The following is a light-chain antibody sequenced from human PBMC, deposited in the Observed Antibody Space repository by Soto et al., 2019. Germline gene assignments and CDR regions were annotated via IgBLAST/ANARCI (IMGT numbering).Light chain of an antibody. CDR3: QQYYRSPQT. CDR2: WAS. Sequence: DIVMTQSPDSLAVSLGERATINCKSSQSVLHSSNNKNYLVWYQQKPGQPPKLLIYWASTRESGVPDRFSGRGSGTDFTLTISSLQAEDVAVYYCQQYYRSPQTFGQGTKVEIK. V-gene: IGKV4-1*01. CDR1: QSVLHSSNNKNY. J-gene: IGKJ1*01.